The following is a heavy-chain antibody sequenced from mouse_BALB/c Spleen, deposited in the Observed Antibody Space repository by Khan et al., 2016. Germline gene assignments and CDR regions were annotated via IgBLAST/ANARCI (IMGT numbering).Heavy chain of an antibody. J-gene: IGHJ2*01. V-gene: IGHV1-87*01. Sequence: VQLKQSGAELARPGASVKLSCKASGYTFTNYWMQWVKQRPGQGLEWIGAIYPGDGDTRYTQKFKAKATLTADESSSTASMQLSSLASEDSAVYYCARSKIRGYFDYWGQGTTLTVSS. D-gene: IGHD2-4*01. CDR2: IYPGDGDT. CDR1: GYTFTNYW. CDR3: ARSKIRGYFDY.